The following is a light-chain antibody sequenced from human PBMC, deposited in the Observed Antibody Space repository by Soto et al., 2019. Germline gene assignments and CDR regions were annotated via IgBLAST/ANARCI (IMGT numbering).Light chain of an antibody. J-gene: IGKJ1*01. CDR3: QQYSNWPRT. Sequence: EIVMTQSPATLSVSPGERATLSCRASQSVSSNLAWYQQKPGQAPRLLIYGASTRATGNPARFSGSGSGTEFTLTISSLQSEDFAVYYCQQYSNWPRTFGQGTKVEIK. CDR2: GAS. CDR1: QSVSSN. V-gene: IGKV3-15*01.